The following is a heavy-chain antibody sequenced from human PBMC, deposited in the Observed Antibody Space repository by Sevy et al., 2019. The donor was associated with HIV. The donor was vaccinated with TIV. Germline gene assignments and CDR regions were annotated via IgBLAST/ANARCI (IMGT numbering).Heavy chain of an antibody. V-gene: IGHV4-34*01. Sequence: SETLSLTCAVHDGSFSGYYWNWIRQLPGKGLEWIGEINERGITYYNPSLKSRVTISVDTSKKQFSLKLMSVTPSDTAVYFCARSPPVVVVPGAPSWFDPWGQGTLVTVSS. D-gene: IGHD2-2*01. CDR2: INERGIT. CDR3: ARSPPVVVVPGAPSWFDP. CDR1: DGSFSGYY. J-gene: IGHJ5*02.